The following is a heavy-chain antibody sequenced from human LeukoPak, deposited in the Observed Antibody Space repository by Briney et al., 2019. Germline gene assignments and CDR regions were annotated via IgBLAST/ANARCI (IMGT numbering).Heavy chain of an antibody. V-gene: IGHV3-30-3*01. D-gene: IGHD5-12*01. Sequence: AGGSLRLSCAASGFTFSSYAMHWVRQAPGKGLEWVAVISYDGSNKYYADSVKGRFTISRDNSKNTLYLQMNSLRAEDTAVYYCARNMMWNIVATPFDYWGQGTLVTVSS. J-gene: IGHJ4*02. CDR1: GFTFSSYA. CDR3: ARNMMWNIVATPFDY. CDR2: ISYDGSNK.